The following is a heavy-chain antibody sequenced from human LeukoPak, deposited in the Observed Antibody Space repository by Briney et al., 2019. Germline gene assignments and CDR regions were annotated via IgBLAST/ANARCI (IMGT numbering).Heavy chain of an antibody. J-gene: IGHJ6*02. Sequence: GGSLRLSCAASGFTFSSYGMHWVRQAPGKGLEWVAVIWYDGSNKYYADSVKGRFTISRDNSKNTLYLQMNSLGAEDTAVYYCARDRYSYGYYYYYGMDVWGQGTTVTVSS. V-gene: IGHV3-33*01. CDR3: ARDRYSYGYYYYYGMDV. D-gene: IGHD5-18*01. CDR1: GFTFSSYG. CDR2: IWYDGSNK.